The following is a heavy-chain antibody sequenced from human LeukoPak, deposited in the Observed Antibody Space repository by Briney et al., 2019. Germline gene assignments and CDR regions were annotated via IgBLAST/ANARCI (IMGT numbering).Heavy chain of an antibody. CDR3: AKSGDYIVGATRHGAFDI. CDR2: IRYDGSNK. D-gene: IGHD1-26*01. CDR1: GFTFSSYG. Sequence: GGSLRLSCAASGFTFSSYGMHWVRQAPGKGLEWVAFIRYDGSNKYYADSVKGRFTISRDNSKNTLYLQMNSLRAEDTAVYYCAKSGDYIVGATRHGAFDIWGQGTMVTVSS. V-gene: IGHV3-30*02. J-gene: IGHJ3*02.